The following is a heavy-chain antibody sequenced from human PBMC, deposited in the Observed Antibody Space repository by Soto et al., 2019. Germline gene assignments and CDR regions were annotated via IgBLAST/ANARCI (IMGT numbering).Heavy chain of an antibody. D-gene: IGHD2-2*01. CDR1: GFTFSTYA. V-gene: IGHV3-23*01. CDR2: ISGSGGST. CDR3: AKARGYCSSTSCTCFDY. J-gene: IGHJ4*02. Sequence: PGGSLRLSCAASGFTFSTYAMSWVRQAPGKGLEWVSTISGSGGSTYYADSVKGRFTISRDNSKDTLYLQMNSLRAEDTAVYYCAKARGYCSSTSCTCFDYWGQGTLGTVS.